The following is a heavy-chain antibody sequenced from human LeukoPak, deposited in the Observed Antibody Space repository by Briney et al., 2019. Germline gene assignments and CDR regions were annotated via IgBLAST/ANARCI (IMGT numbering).Heavy chain of an antibody. CDR2: MNPNSGNT. D-gene: IGHD3-10*01. CDR3: ARRSAYGSGTYYVDY. CDR1: GYTFTSYD. V-gene: IGHV1-8*03. Sequence: EASVKVSCKAFGYTFTSYDINWVRQATGQGLEWMGWMNPNSGNTGYAQKFQGRVTITRNTSITTTYMELSSLRSEDTAVYYCARRSAYGSGTYYVDYWGQGTLVTVSS. J-gene: IGHJ4*02.